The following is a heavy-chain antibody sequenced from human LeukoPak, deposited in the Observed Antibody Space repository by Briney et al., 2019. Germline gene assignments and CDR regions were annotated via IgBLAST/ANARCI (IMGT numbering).Heavy chain of an antibody. D-gene: IGHD3-22*01. V-gene: IGHV3-7*01. CDR3: ARVWSMIVSWNDY. J-gene: IGHJ4*02. CDR1: GFTFSSYW. Sequence: PGGSLRLSCAASGFTFSSYWMSWVRQAPGKGLEWVANIKQDGSEKYYVDSVKGRFTISRDNAKNSLYLQMNSLRAEDTAVYYCARVWSMIVSWNDYWGQGTLVTVSS. CDR2: IKQDGSEK.